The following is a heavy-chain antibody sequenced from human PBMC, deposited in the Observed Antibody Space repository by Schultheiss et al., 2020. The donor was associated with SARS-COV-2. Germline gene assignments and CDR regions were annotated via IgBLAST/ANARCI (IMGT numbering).Heavy chain of an antibody. J-gene: IGHJ6*02. CDR1: GGTFSSYA. CDR2: IIPIFGTA. Sequence: KISCKASGGTFSSYAISWVRQAPGQGLEWMGGIIPIFGTANYAQKFQGRVTITADESTSTAYMELSSLRSEDTAVYYCARDPGIAAAGTFYYYYGMDVWGQGTTVTVSS. V-gene: IGHV1-69*01. CDR3: ARDPGIAAAGTFYYYYGMDV. D-gene: IGHD6-13*01.